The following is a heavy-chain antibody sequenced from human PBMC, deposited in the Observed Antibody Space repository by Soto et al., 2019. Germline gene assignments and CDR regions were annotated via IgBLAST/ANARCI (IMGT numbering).Heavy chain of an antibody. J-gene: IGHJ3*02. D-gene: IGHD4-17*01. CDR1: GFTFSSYG. CDR2: ISYDGSNK. Sequence: GGPLRLSCAASGFTFSSYGMHWVRQAPGKGLEWVAVISYDGSNKYYADSVKGRFTISRDNSKNTLYLQMNSLRAEDTAVYYCAKTPTVVTLEAFDIWGQGTMVTDSS. V-gene: IGHV3-30*18. CDR3: AKTPTVVTLEAFDI.